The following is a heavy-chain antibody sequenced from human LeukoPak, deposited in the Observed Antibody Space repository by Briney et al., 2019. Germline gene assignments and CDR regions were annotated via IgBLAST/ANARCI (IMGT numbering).Heavy chain of an antibody. J-gene: IGHJ4*02. V-gene: IGHV3-48*04. Sequence: GGSLRLSCAASGFTFSSYGMSWVRQAPGKGLEWVSYISSSGSTMYYADSVKGRFTISRDNAKDSLYLQMNSMRAEDTAVYYCARDPGSGYEEHFDYWGQGTLVTVSS. D-gene: IGHD5-12*01. CDR2: ISSSGSTM. CDR3: ARDPGSGYEEHFDY. CDR1: GFTFSSYG.